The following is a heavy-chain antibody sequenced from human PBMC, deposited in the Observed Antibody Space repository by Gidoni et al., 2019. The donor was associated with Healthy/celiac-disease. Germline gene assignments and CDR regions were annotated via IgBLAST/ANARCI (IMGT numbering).Heavy chain of an antibody. D-gene: IGHD6-13*01. Sequence: EVQLVESGGCLVKPGGSLRLSFAASGFTFINAWMSWVRQYPGKGLEGVGRIKSKTDGVTTDYAAPVKGRFTISRDDSKNTLYLQMNSLKTENTAVYYCTGTSSWYLVRPGSGDYWGQGTLVTVSS. CDR1: GFTFINAW. J-gene: IGHJ4*02. V-gene: IGHV3-15*01. CDR3: TGTSSWYLVRPGSGDY. CDR2: IKSKTDGVTT.